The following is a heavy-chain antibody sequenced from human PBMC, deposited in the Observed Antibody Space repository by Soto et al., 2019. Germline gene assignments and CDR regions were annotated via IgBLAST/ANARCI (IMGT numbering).Heavy chain of an antibody. J-gene: IGHJ5*02. CDR2: IYYSGST. Sequence: PSETLSLTCTVSGGSISSYYWSWIRQPPGKGLEWIGYIYYSGSTNYNPSLKSRVTISVDTSKNQFSLKLSSVTAADTAVYYCARFHVVVVAATRTFDPWGQGTLVTV. CDR1: GGSISSYY. D-gene: IGHD2-15*01. V-gene: IGHV4-59*01. CDR3: ARFHVVVVAATRTFDP.